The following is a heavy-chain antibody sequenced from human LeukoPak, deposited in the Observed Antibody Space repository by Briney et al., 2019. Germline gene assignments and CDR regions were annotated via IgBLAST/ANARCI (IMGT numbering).Heavy chain of an antibody. CDR3: ARRRIVATVDY. V-gene: IGHV4-39*01. CDR2: ISYTGTT. J-gene: IGHJ4*02. D-gene: IGHD5-12*01. Sequence: SETLSLTCGVSGGSISSSGYYWAWIRQPPGTGLEWIGSISYTGTTYYNPSLKSRLTISADRSKNQFSLKLTSVTAADTAVYYCARRRIVATVDYWGQGTLVTVSS. CDR1: GGSISSSGYY.